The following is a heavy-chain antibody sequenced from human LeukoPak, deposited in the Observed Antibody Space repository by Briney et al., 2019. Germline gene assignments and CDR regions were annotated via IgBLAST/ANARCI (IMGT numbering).Heavy chain of an antibody. J-gene: IGHJ4*02. CDR2: ISYDGSNK. Sequence: GGSLRLSCAASGFTFSSYAMHWVRQAPGKGLEWVAVISYDGSNKYYADSVKGRFTISRDNSKNTLYLQMNSLRAEDTAVYYCAKDGGLIASEPFGYWGQGTLVTVSS. V-gene: IGHV3-30-3*01. CDR1: GFTFSSYA. D-gene: IGHD3-16*01. CDR3: AKDGGLIASEPFGY.